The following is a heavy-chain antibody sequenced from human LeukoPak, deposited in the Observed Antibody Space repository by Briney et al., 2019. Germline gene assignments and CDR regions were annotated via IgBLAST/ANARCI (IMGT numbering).Heavy chain of an antibody. CDR1: GYTFTSYY. CDR3: ARERLRFLEWLFNTRNWFDP. Sequence: ASVKVSCKASGYTFTSYYMHWVRQAPGQRLEWMGIINPSGGSTSYAQKFQGRVTMTRDTPTSTVYMELSSLTSEDTAVYYCARERLRFLEWLFNTRNWFDPWGQGTLVTVSS. D-gene: IGHD3-3*01. J-gene: IGHJ5*02. CDR2: INPSGGST. V-gene: IGHV1-46*01.